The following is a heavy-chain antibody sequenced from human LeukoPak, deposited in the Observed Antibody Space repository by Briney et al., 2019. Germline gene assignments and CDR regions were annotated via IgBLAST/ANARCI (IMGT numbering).Heavy chain of an antibody. CDR3: ARGRRYRYSSGWDSVYYYYYYMDV. V-gene: IGHV3-21*01. D-gene: IGHD6-19*01. Sequence: GGSLRLSCATSGFTFNNYNMNWVRQAPGRALEWVSSITSSGTYIFYADSVKGRFTISRDNAKNSLYLQMNSLGPEDTAVYYCARGRRYRYSSGWDSVYYYYYYMDVWGKGTTVTVSS. J-gene: IGHJ6*03. CDR1: GFTFNNYN. CDR2: ITSSGTYI.